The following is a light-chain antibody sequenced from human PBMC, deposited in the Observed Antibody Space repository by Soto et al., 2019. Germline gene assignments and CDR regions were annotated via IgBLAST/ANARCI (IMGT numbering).Light chain of an antibody. V-gene: IGKV3-15*01. Sequence: EIVMTQSPATLSVSPGERATLSCRASQSVSSNLAWYQHKPGQAPRLLIYGASTRATGIPARFSGSGSGTEFTLTISSLQSEDFAVYYCQQYNNWPPANTFGQGTKLEIK. CDR2: GAS. J-gene: IGKJ2*01. CDR3: QQYNNWPPANT. CDR1: QSVSSN.